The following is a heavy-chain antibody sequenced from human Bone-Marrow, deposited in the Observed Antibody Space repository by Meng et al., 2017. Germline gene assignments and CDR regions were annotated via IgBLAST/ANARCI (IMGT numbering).Heavy chain of an antibody. CDR1: GGSFSGYY. CDR3: ARGQREGDDGDY. J-gene: IGHJ4*02. V-gene: IGHV4-34*01. Sequence: SQTLSLTCAVYGGSFSGYYWSWIRQPPGKGLEWIGEINHSGSTNYNPSLKSRVTISVDTSKNQFSLKLSSVTAADTAVYYCARGQREGDDGDYWGQGTLVTVSS. CDR2: INHSGST. D-gene: IGHD1-1*01.